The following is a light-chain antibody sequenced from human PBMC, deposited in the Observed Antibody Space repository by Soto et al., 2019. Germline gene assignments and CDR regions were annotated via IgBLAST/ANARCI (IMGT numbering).Light chain of an antibody. CDR3: HQFGSSPQT. CDR1: QNVNSNH. V-gene: IGKV3-20*01. CDR2: GSS. J-gene: IGKJ1*01. Sequence: EIVLTQSPGTLSLSPGERATLSCRASQNVNSNHIAWYQQKPGQAPRLLIYGSSSRATGIPERFSGSGSGTDFTHTISRLEPEDFAVYFCHQFGSSPQTFGHGTKVDIK.